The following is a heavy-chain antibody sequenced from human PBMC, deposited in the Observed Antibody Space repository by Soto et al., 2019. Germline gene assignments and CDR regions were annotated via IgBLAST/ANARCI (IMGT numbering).Heavy chain of an antibody. CDR1: GFSFSTSAVG. CDR2: IYWDDDK. J-gene: IGHJ4*02. D-gene: IGHD6-13*01. V-gene: IGHV2-5*02. Sequence: QITLTESGPTLVKPTQTLTLTCTFSGFSFSTSAVGVGWIRQPPGKALEFLALIYWDDDKRYRPSLKSKISITKDTSRSQVVLTMTDLDPDDTATYYCAHVYWAASGTRYYFARWGQGTLVTVSS. CDR3: AHVYWAASGTRYYFAR.